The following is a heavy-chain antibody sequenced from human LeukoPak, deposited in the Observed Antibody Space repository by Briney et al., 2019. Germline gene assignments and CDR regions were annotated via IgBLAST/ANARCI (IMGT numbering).Heavy chain of an antibody. CDR3: ARGGRDGYNSPFDY. J-gene: IGHJ4*02. Sequence: GTSVKVSCKASGYTFTSYAMHWVRQAPGQRLEWMGWINAGNGNTKYSQKFQGRVTITRDTSASTAYMELSSLRSEDTAVYYCARGGRDGYNSPFDYWGQGTLVTVSS. CDR2: INAGNGNT. CDR1: GYTFTSYA. V-gene: IGHV1-3*01. D-gene: IGHD5-24*01.